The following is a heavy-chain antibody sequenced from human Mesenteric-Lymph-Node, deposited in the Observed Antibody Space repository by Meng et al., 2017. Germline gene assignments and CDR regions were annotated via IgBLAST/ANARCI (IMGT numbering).Heavy chain of an antibody. J-gene: IGHJ6*02. CDR2: IWYDGSNK. V-gene: IGHV3-33*01. CDR3: ARDGRYCSGGSCYQNHYYYYYGMDV. D-gene: IGHD2-15*01. Sequence: GESLKISCAASGFTFSSYGMHWVRQAPGKGLEWVAVIWYDGSNKYYADSVKGRFTISRDNSKNTLYLQMNSLRAEDTAVYYCARDGRYCSGGSCYQNHYYYYYGMDVWGQGTTVTVSS. CDR1: GFTFSSYG.